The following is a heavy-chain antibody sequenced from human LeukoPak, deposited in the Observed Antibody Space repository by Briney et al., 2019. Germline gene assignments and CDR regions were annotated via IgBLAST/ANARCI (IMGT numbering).Heavy chain of an antibody. D-gene: IGHD2-2*01. J-gene: IGHJ4*02. Sequence: GGSLRLSCAASGFTFSSYSMNWVRQAPGKGLEWVSYISSASGSIYYTDSVKGRFTISRDNAKNSLFLQMNSLRAEDTAVYYCARLPAYCSSTSCYYDYWGQGTLVTVSS. CDR3: ARLPAYCSSTSCYYDY. V-gene: IGHV3-48*04. CDR2: ISSASGSI. CDR1: GFTFSSYS.